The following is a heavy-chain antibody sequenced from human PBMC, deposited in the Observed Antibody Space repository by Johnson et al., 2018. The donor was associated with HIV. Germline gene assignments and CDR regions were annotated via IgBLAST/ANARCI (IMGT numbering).Heavy chain of an antibody. CDR2: IRYDGRIK. CDR1: GFTFSSYG. D-gene: IGHD3-10*01. CDR3: AKGRSGGSGAFDI. Sequence: VQLVESGGGVVQPGGSLRLSCAPSGFTFSSYGMHWVRQPPGQGLEWVAFIRYDGRIKYYAYSVKGRFTISRDNSKNTLYVQMNRLRTEDTAVYFCAKGRSGGSGAFDIWGQGTMVTVSS. V-gene: IGHV3-30*02. J-gene: IGHJ3*02.